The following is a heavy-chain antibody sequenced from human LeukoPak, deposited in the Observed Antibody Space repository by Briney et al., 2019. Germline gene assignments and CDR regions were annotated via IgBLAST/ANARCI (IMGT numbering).Heavy chain of an antibody. CDR3: ARVRVERITMIVVVLDY. CDR2: ISAYNGNT. V-gene: IGHV1-18*01. Sequence: ASVKVSCKASGYTFTSYGISWVRQAPGQGLEWMGWISAYNGNTNYAQKLQGRVTMTTDTFTSTAYMELRSLRSDDTAVYYCARVRVERITMIVVVLDYWGQGTLVTVSS. D-gene: IGHD3-22*01. CDR1: GYTFTSYG. J-gene: IGHJ4*02.